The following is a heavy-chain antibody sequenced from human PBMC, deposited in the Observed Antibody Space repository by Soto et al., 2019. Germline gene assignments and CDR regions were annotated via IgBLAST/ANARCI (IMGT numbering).Heavy chain of an antibody. CDR2: IIPIFGTA. Sequence: QVQLVQSGAEVKKPGSSVKVSCKASGGTFSSYAISWVRQAPGQGLEWMGGIIPIFGTANYAQKFQGRVTITADEATSTAYMELSSLRSEDTAVYCCATSWFGELPTLYYYYGMDVWGQGTTVTVSS. J-gene: IGHJ6*02. V-gene: IGHV1-69*12. D-gene: IGHD3-10*01. CDR1: GGTFSSYA. CDR3: ATSWFGELPTLYYYYGMDV.